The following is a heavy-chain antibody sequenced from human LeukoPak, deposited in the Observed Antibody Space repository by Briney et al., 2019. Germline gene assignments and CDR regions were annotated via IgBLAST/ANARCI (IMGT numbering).Heavy chain of an antibody. V-gene: IGHV3-33*06. CDR2: IWYDGSNK. D-gene: IGHD2-15*01. CDR3: AKPNYKDRSGGSCYTSGFDY. CDR1: GFTFSSYG. J-gene: IGHJ4*02. Sequence: GRSLRLSCAASGFTFSSYGMHWVRQAPGKGLEWVAVIWYDGSNKYYADSVKGRFTISRDNSKNTLYLQMNSLRAEDTAVYYCAKPNYKDRSGGSCYTSGFDYWGQGTLVTVSS.